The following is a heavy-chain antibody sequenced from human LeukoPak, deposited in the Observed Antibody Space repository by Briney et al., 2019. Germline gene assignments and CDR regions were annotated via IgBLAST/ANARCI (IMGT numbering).Heavy chain of an antibody. V-gene: IGHV3-23*01. D-gene: IGHD3-10*01. CDR1: GFTFSSYA. J-gene: IGHJ4*02. CDR2: ISGSGGST. CDR3: AKAPYGSGSYYRGYYFDY. Sequence: GGSLRLSCAASGFTFSSYAMSWVRQAPGKGLEWVSAISGSGGSTYYADSVKGRFTISRDNSKNTLYLQMNSLRAEDTAVYYCAKAPYGSGSYYRGYYFDYCGQGTLVTVSS.